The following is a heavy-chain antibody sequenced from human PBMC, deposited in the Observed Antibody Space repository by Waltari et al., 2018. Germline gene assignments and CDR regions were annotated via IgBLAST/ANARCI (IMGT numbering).Heavy chain of an antibody. CDR1: GFTFSNAW. CDR2: LKSKTAGGTI. V-gene: IGHV3-15*01. CDR3: TTTRD. Sequence: EVQLVESGGGLVKPGGSLRLSCVASGFTFSNAWMGWVRQAPGKGLEWVARLKSKTAGGTIEYAAPVKGRFTISRDDSKNTLYLQMNSLTTEDTAVYFCTTTRDWGQGTLVTVSS. J-gene: IGHJ4*02.